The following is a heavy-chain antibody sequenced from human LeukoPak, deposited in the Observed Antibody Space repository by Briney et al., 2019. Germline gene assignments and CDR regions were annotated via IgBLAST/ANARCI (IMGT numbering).Heavy chain of an antibody. V-gene: IGHV1-2*06. D-gene: IGHD3-9*01. CDR3: TRDLTISGPIGI. CDR2: LDPNSGGT. Sequence: ASVKVSCKASGYTFTGYAMHWVRQAPGQGLEWVGRLDPNSGGTNYAQDFQGRVTITRDTSIITAYMELSRLRSDDTAKYYCTRDLTISGPIGIWGQGTLVTVSA. J-gene: IGHJ4*02. CDR1: GYTFTGYA.